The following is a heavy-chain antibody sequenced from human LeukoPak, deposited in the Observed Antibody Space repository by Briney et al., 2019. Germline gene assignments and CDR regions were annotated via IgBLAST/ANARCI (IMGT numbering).Heavy chain of an antibody. CDR3: ARDLGTGDLSFDY. J-gene: IGHJ4*02. CDR1: GYTFTGYF. V-gene: IGHV1-2*02. D-gene: IGHD2-8*02. CDR2: INPNSGGT. Sequence: ASVKVSCKASGYTFTGYFLHWVRQAPGHGLEWMGWINPNSGGTKYAQKFQGRVTLTRDTSITTAYMDPTRLKSDDTAVYFCARDLGTGDLSFDYWGQGTLLSDSS.